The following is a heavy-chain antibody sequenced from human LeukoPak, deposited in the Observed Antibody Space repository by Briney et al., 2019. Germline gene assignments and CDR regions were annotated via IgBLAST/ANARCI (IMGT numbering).Heavy chain of an antibody. CDR3: ARGRRYYDFWSGYYLFDP. J-gene: IGHJ5*02. CDR1: GGSFSGYY. CDR2: INHSGST. Sequence: SETLSLTCAVYGGSFSGYYWSWLRQPPGKGLEWIGEINHSGSTNYNPSLKSRVTISVDTSKNQFSLKLSSVTAADTAVYYCARGRRYYDFWSGYYLFDPWGQGTLVTVSS. D-gene: IGHD3-3*01. V-gene: IGHV4-34*01.